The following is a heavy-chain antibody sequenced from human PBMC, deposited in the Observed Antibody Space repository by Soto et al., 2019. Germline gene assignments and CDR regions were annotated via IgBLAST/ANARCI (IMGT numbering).Heavy chain of an antibody. Sequence: TSETLSLTCTVSGGSISSSSYYWGWIRQPPGKGLEWIGSIYYSGSTYYNPSLKSRVTISVDTSKNQFSLKLSSVTAADTAVYYCASLSSSWYGFNYYYYYGMDVWGQGTTDTVSS. V-gene: IGHV4-39*01. J-gene: IGHJ6*02. CDR3: ASLSSSWYGFNYYYYYGMDV. CDR2: IYYSGST. CDR1: GGSISSSSYY. D-gene: IGHD6-13*01.